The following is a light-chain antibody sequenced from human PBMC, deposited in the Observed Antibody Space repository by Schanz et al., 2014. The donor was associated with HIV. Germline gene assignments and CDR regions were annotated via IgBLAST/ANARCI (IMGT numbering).Light chain of an antibody. CDR1: QTITSNF. J-gene: IGKJ2*01. CDR2: RAS. Sequence: EIVLTQSPGTLSLFPGERAALSCRASQTITSNFLAWYQQKPGQSPRLLIYRASTGATGVPARFSGSGSETEFTLTISRLEPEDVAVYYWQQYGGSPKTFGQGTKLEIK. V-gene: IGKV3-20*01. CDR3: QQYGGSPKT.